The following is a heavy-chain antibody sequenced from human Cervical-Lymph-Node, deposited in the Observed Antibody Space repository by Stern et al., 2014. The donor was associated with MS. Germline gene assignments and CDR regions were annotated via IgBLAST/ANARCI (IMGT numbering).Heavy chain of an antibody. Sequence: QVQLVQSGAEVQKPGASVKVSCRASGYTFTSYSMHWVRQAPGQSLEWMGWINTGNGNTKYSRKFQGRVTITRDTSASTAYMELSSLRSEDTAVYYCVRDDIVGATWGQGTLVTVSS. CDR1: GYTFTSYS. V-gene: IGHV1-3*04. CDR3: VRDDIVGAT. CDR2: INTGNGNT. D-gene: IGHD1-26*01. J-gene: IGHJ4*02.